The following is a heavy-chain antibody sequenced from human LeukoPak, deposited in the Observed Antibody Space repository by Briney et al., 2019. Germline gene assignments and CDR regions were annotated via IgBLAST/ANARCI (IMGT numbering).Heavy chain of an antibody. J-gene: IGHJ4*02. Sequence: GGSLRLSCAASGFTFSSYGMHWVRQAPGKGLEGVAVIWYDGSNKYYADSVKGRFTISRDNSNNTLYLQTNSLRAEDTALYYCWRGKGSSYDHWGQGTLVTVSS. CDR3: WRGKGSSYDH. CDR1: GFTFSSYG. D-gene: IGHD1-26*01. CDR2: IWYDGSNK. V-gene: IGHV3-33*01.